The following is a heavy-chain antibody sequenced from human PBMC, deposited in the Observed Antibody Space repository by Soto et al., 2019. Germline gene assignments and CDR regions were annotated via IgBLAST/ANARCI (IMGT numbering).Heavy chain of an antibody. D-gene: IGHD4-17*01. V-gene: IGHV3-73*01. CDR2: IRSKANSYAT. J-gene: IGHJ4*02. Sequence: EVQRVESGGGLVQPGGSLKRSCAAYGFTFSGSDMHWVRQASGKGLEWVGSIRSKANSYATAYAASVKGRFTISRDDSKNTEYLQMDSLKTEDTAVYYCTMTTVTTWGYWGQGTLVTVSS. CDR1: GFTFSGSD. CDR3: TMTTVTTWGY.